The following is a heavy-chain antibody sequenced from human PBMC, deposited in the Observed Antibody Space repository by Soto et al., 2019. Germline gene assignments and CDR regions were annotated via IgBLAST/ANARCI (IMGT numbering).Heavy chain of an antibody. CDR2: ICYEVSNK. CDR1: GFTFSNYG. CDR3: ARDRSSGVGVTAAGYY. J-gene: IGHJ4*02. D-gene: IGHD2-21*02. Sequence: GGSLTLSCAASGFTFSNYGILWVRQAPGEGLEWVAAICYEVSNKYYGKSVKGRFTISRDNSKNTLYLQMNSLRAEDTAVYYCARDRSSGVGVTAAGYYWGQGTLVTVSS. V-gene: IGHV3-33*01.